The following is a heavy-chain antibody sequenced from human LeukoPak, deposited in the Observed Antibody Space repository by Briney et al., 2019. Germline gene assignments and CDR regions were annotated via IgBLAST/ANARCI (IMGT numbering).Heavy chain of an antibody. D-gene: IGHD3-10*01. CDR2: IIPIFGTA. V-gene: IGHV1-69*13. CDR3: ARDDITMVRGVRENWFDP. Sequence: ASVKVSCKASGGTFSSYAISWVRRAPGQGLEWMGGIIPIFGTANYAQKFQGRVTITADESTSTAYMELSSLRSEDTAVYYCARDDITMVRGVRENWFDPWGQGTLVTVSS. J-gene: IGHJ5*02. CDR1: GGTFSSYA.